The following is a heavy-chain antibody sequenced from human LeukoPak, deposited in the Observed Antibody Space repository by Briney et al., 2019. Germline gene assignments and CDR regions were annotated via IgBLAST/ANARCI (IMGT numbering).Heavy chain of an antibody. CDR2: IYYSGST. CDR1: GGSISSYY. J-gene: IGHJ4*02. Sequence: SETLSLTCTVSGGSISSYYWSWIRQPPGKGLEWIGYIYYSGSTNYSPSLKSRVTISVDTSKNQFSLKLSSVTAADTAVYYRARGAAAGDYWGQGTLVTVSS. CDR3: ARGAAAGDY. D-gene: IGHD6-13*01. V-gene: IGHV4-59*08.